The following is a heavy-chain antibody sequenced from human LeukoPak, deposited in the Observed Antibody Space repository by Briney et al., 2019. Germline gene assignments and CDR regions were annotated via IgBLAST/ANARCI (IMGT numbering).Heavy chain of an antibody. CDR3: ATPGGGPYQLTLYFQH. J-gene: IGHJ1*01. CDR2: IYYSGST. Sequence: SETLSLTCTVSGGSISSSSYYWGWFRQPPGKGLEWIGSIYYSGSTYYNPSLKSRVTISVDTSKNQFSLKLSSVTAADTAVYYCATPGGGPYQLTLYFQHWGQGTLVTVSS. CDR1: GGSISSSSYY. V-gene: IGHV4-39*01. D-gene: IGHD2-2*01.